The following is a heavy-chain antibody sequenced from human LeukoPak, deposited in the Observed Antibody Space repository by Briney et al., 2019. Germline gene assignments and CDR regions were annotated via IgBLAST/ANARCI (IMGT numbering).Heavy chain of an antibody. CDR1: GASVSSDY. D-gene: IGHD3-10*01. CDR2: THYRGDI. CDR3: GRNLGSGSDH. Sequence: SETLSLTCSVSGASVSSDYWNWIRQSPGRGLEWIGYTHYRGDINYNPSLKSRLTMSVDASSNQVSLKLSSVTAADAAVYYCGRNLGSGSDHWGQGTLVTVSS. J-gene: IGHJ4*02. V-gene: IGHV4-59*02.